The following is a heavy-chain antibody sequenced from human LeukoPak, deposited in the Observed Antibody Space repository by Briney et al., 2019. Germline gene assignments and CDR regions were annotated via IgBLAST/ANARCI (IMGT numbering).Heavy chain of an antibody. CDR2: IWYDGSNK. CDR1: GFTLSSYG. CDR3: ARVGYSYGYGVDY. V-gene: IGHV3-33*01. J-gene: IGHJ4*02. Sequence: PGGSLRLSCAASGFTLSSYGMHWVRQAPGKGLEWVAVIWYDGSNKYYADSVKGRFTISRDNSKNTLYLQMNSLRAEDTAVYYCARVGYSYGYGVDYWGQGTLATVSS. D-gene: IGHD5-18*01.